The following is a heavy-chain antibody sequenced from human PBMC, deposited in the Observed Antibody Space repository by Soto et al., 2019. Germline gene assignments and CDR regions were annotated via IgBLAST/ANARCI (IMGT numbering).Heavy chain of an antibody. D-gene: IGHD2-2*03. CDR3: ARALFPDVDIYAMDV. Sequence: PGGSLRLSCSSSGFTFSSYSMNWVRQAPGKGLEWVSSISSSSSYIYYAGSVKGRFTISRDNSKNTVYLQMNTLSAEDTAMYYCARALFPDVDIYAMDVWGQGTAVTVSS. CDR2: ISSSSSYI. J-gene: IGHJ6*02. CDR1: GFTFSSYS. V-gene: IGHV3-21*01.